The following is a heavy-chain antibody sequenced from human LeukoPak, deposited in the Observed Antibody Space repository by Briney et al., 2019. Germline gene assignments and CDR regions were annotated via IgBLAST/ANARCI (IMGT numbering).Heavy chain of an antibody. Sequence: SETLFLTCAVYGGSFSGYYWSWIRQPPGKGLEWIGEINHSGSTNYNPSLKSRVTISVDTSKNQFSLKLSSVTAADTAVYYCARTVLGYCSSTSCYQLYYYYGMDVWGQGTTVTVSS. CDR3: ARTVLGYCSSTSCYQLYYYYGMDV. CDR1: GGSFSGYY. CDR2: INHSGST. V-gene: IGHV4-34*01. D-gene: IGHD2-2*01. J-gene: IGHJ6*02.